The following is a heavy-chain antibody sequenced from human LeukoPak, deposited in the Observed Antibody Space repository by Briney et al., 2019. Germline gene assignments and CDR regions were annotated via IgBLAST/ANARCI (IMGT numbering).Heavy chain of an antibody. CDR2: IIAYNGNT. D-gene: IGHD1-26*01. CDR3: ARDLVKGRRKWENNGMDV. V-gene: IGHV1-18*01. CDR1: GYTFTNYG. Sequence: ASVKVSCKASGYTFTNYGISWVRQAPGQGLEWMGYIIAYNGNTNYAQNFQGRVTMTTDTSTSTAYMELRSLRSDDTAVYYCARDLVKGRRKWENNGMDVWGQGTRVTVSS. J-gene: IGHJ6*02.